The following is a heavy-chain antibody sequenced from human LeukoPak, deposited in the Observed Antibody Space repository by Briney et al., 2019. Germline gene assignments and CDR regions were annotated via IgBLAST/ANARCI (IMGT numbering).Heavy chain of an antibody. V-gene: IGHV3-21*01. CDR2: ISSSSSYI. Sequence: GGSLRLSCAASGSRFSDYAMNWVRQAPGKGLEWVSSISSSSSYIYYADSVKGRFTISRDNAKNSLYLQMNSLRAEDTAVYYCARDINFDPWGQGTLVTVSS. D-gene: IGHD1-14*01. J-gene: IGHJ5*02. CDR1: GSRFSDYA. CDR3: ARDINFDP.